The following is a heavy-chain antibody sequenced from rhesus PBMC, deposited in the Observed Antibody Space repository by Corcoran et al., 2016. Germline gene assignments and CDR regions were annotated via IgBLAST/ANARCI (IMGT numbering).Heavy chain of an antibody. J-gene: IGHJ1*01. CDR2: INPYEGNT. CDR3: ARAPLLGGVSWNGYFEF. V-gene: IGHV1S2*01. CDR1: GYTLTDYY. D-gene: IGHD1-1*01. Sequence: QVQLVQSGAEVKKPGSSVKVSCKAPGYTLTDYYMHWVRQAPRQGLGWVGSINPYEGNTKYAQKFQGRGTMTRDTSTSTANMELSSLRSEDAAVYYCARAPLLGGVSWNGYFEFWGQGALVTVSS.